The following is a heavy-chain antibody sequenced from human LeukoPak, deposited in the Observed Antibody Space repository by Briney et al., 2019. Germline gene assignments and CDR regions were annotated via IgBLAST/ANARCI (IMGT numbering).Heavy chain of an antibody. Sequence: PGGSLRLSCAASGFTFSSYAMSWVRQSPGKGLEWVSSIRDSGAGTYYAYSVKGRFTISRDNSKNTLYLQMNSLTVEDTAVYYCAKNDYGFWFDPWGQGTLVTVSS. V-gene: IGHV3-23*01. CDR2: IRDSGAGT. CDR1: GFTFSSYA. J-gene: IGHJ5*02. D-gene: IGHD4-17*01. CDR3: AKNDYGFWFDP.